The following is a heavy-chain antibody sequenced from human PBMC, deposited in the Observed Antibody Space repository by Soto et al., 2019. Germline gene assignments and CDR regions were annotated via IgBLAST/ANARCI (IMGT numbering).Heavy chain of an antibody. V-gene: IGHV3-30-3*01. J-gene: IGHJ4*02. Sequence: QVQLVESGGGVVQPGRSLRLSCAASGFTFSSYAVHWVRQAPGKGLEWVAVISYDGSNKYYADSVKGRFTVSGDNSKNTLYLQMSSLRAEDTAVYYCAREYSLAVLAPGYWGQGTLVTVSS. CDR3: AREYSLAVLAPGY. CDR1: GFTFSSYA. CDR2: ISYDGSNK. D-gene: IGHD2-8*02.